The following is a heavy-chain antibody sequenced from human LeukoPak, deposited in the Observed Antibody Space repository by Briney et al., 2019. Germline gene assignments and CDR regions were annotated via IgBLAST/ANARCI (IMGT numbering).Heavy chain of an antibody. CDR1: GYRFTSYW. J-gene: IGHJ4*02. D-gene: IGHD4-17*01. V-gene: IGHV5-51*01. CDR2: IYPGDSDT. Sequence: GESLKISCKGSGYRFTSYWIGWVRPMPGKGLEWMGIIYPGDSDTRYSPSFQGQVTISAHKYNSTAYQQWSSLKDSDSAMYYCARCPYGDFPSDYWGQGTLVTVSS. CDR3: ARCPYGDFPSDY.